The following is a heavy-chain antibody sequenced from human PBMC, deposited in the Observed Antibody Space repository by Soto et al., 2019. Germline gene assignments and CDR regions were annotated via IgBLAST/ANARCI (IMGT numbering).Heavy chain of an antibody. J-gene: IGHJ4*02. V-gene: IGHV4-39*01. Sequence: SETLSLPCTVSGGSISSSSYYWGWIRQPPGKGLEWIGSIYYSGSTYYNPSLKSRVTISVDTSKNQFSLKLSSVTAADTAVYYCAVSSGWRRDYWGQGTLVTVSS. CDR2: IYYSGST. CDR1: GGSISSSSYY. D-gene: IGHD6-19*01. CDR3: AVSSGWRRDY.